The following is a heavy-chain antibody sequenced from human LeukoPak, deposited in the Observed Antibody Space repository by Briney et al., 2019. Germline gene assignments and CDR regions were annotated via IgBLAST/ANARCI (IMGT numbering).Heavy chain of an antibody. V-gene: IGHV4-4*07. Sequence: SETLSLTCSVSGGSISSYYWSWIRQPAGKGLEWIGRIYTSGSTNYNPSLKSRVTISVDTSKNQFSLKLSSVTAADTAVYYCASMVRGVIITDYYYYYMDVWGKGTTVTVSS. CDR2: IYTSGST. CDR3: ASMVRGVIITDYYYYYMDV. J-gene: IGHJ6*03. D-gene: IGHD3-10*01. CDR1: GGSISSYY.